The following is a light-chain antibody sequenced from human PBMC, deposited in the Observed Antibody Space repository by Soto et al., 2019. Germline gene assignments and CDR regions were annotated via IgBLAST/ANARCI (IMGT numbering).Light chain of an antibody. Sequence: QSVLTQPPSVSAAPGQKVTISCSGSGSNIGNNFVSWYQQFPGTAPKLLIYDNNRRPSGIPDRFSGSKSGTSATLAITGLQAEDEADYYCQAYDYSLTASVFGGGTQLTVL. CDR1: GSNIGNNF. CDR3: QAYDYSLTASV. J-gene: IGLJ3*02. V-gene: IGLV1-51*01. CDR2: DNN.